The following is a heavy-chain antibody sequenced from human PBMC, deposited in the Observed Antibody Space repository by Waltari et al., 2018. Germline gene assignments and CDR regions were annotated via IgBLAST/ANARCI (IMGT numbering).Heavy chain of an antibody. V-gene: IGHV5-51*01. CDR1: GYSFPRDW. D-gene: IGHD4-17*01. CDR3: ARQGYGDYIYFDY. J-gene: IGHJ4*02. Sequence: EVQLVQSGAEVKKPGESLKLSCKGSGYSFPRDWIGWVRRMPGKGLEWKGIIYPGDSDTRYSPSFQGQVTISADKSISTAYLQWSSLKASDTAMYYCARQGYGDYIYFDYWGQGTLVTVSS. CDR2: IYPGDSDT.